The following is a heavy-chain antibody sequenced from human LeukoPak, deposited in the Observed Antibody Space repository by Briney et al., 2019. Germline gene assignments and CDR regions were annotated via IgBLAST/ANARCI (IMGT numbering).Heavy chain of an antibody. CDR2: ISDYGSAT. D-gene: IGHD6-6*01. J-gene: IGHJ6*02. V-gene: IGHV3-23*01. Sequence: PGGSLRLSCAASGFTFSSYDMTWVRQAPGKGLQWISAISDYGSATYYADSVTGRFTISRDNSKNTLYLQMNSLGAEDTALYYCAKYHSIAARPLHGMDVLGQATTVTVSS. CDR3: AKYHSIAARPLHGMDV. CDR1: GFTFSSYD.